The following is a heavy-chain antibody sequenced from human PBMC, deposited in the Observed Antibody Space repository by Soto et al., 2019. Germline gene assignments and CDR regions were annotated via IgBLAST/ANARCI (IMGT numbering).Heavy chain of an antibody. Sequence: ETLSLTCTVSGGSISSGDYYWSWIRQPPGKALEWLAHIFSNDEKSYSTSLKSRLTISKDTSKSQVVLTMTNMDPVDTATYYCARMRTGATISYYYYYGMDVWGQGTTVTVSS. V-gene: IGHV2-26*01. D-gene: IGHD1-26*01. CDR1: GGSISSGDYY. CDR2: IFSNDEK. J-gene: IGHJ6*02. CDR3: ARMRTGATISYYYYYGMDV.